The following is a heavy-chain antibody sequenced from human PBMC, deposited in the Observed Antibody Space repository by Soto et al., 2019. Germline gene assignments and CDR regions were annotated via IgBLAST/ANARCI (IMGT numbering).Heavy chain of an antibody. V-gene: IGHV3-23*01. CDR1: GFTFSSYA. Sequence: PGGSLRLSCAASGFTFSSYAMSWVRQAPGKGLEWVSAISGSGGSTYYADSVKGRFTISRDNSKNTLYLQMNSLRAEDTAVYYCAKDSVVVASTIIPDAFAIRGQGTTVTVSS. J-gene: IGHJ3*02. CDR2: ISGSGGST. CDR3: AKDSVVVASTIIPDAFAI. D-gene: IGHD2-15*01.